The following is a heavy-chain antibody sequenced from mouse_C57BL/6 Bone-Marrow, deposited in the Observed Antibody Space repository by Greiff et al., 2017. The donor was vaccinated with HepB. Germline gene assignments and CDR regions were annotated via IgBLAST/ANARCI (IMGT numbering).Heavy chain of an antibody. CDR2: ISSGSSTI. J-gene: IGHJ4*01. CDR1: GFTFSDYG. V-gene: IGHV5-17*01. CDR3: AHYAMDY. Sequence: EVKVVESGGGLVKPGGSLKLSCAASGFTFSDYGMHWVRQAPEKGLEWVAYISSGSSTIYYADTVKGRFTISRDNAKNTLFLQMTSLRSEDTAMYYCAHYAMDYWGQGTSVTVSS.